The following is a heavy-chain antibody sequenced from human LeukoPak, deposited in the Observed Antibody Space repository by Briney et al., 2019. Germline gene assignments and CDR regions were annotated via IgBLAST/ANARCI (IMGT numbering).Heavy chain of an antibody. D-gene: IGHD3-10*01. CDR1: GGSISSYY. CDR3: ARHAETWFFFDY. V-gene: IGHV4-59*08. J-gene: IGHJ4*02. Sequence: NTSETLSLTCTVSGGSISSYYWSWIRQPPGKGLEWIGYIYDTGTTKYNSSLKSRVTISVDTSKNQFSLKLSSVTAADTAVYYCARHAETWFFFDYWRQGTLVTVSS. CDR2: IYDTGTT.